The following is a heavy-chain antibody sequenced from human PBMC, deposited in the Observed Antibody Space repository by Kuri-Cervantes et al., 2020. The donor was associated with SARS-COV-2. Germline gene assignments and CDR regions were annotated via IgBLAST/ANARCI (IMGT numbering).Heavy chain of an antibody. CDR2: LSHTGST. D-gene: IGHD3-16*01. CDR1: GGSIIRGGYS. J-gene: IGHJ5*02. Sequence: SETLSLTCAVSGGSIIRGGYSWFWIRQPPGAGLEYPGHLSHTGSTFFNPSLRSRVTISIEKSKNQFSLKLNSVTAADTAIYFCARGERRQQTTWFDPWGQGILVTVSS. V-gene: IGHV4-30-2*01. CDR3: ARGERRQQTTWFDP.